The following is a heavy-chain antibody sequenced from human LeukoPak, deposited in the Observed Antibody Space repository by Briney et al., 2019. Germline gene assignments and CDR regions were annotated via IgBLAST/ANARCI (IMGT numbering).Heavy chain of an antibody. CDR3: ATGHSYGYDY. CDR2: VKGDGRTT. D-gene: IGHD5-18*01. CDR1: GLTFGDFW. V-gene: IGHV3-74*01. J-gene: IGHJ4*02. Sequence: GGSLRLSCAASGLTFGDFWMHWVRQPPGKGLVWVALVKGDGRTTIYADSVKGRFTISRDNAKNTLYLQMNSLRADDSGVYYCATGHSYGYDYWGQGVLVTVSS.